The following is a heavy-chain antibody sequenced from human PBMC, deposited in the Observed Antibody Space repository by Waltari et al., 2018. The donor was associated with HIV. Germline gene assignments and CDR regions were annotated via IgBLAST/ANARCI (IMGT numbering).Heavy chain of an antibody. V-gene: IGHV3-48*02. D-gene: IGHD6-6*01. Sequence: EVQLVESGGGLVQPGGSLRLSCAASGFSFSSYNMNWVRQAPGKGLEWVSYISSGSILTYYADSVKGRFTISRDNAKKTLYLQMNSLRDDDTAVYYCAREARQGHSRPDWFDPWGQGTLVTVSS. CDR2: ISSGSILT. J-gene: IGHJ5*02. CDR1: GFSFSSYN. CDR3: AREARQGHSRPDWFDP.